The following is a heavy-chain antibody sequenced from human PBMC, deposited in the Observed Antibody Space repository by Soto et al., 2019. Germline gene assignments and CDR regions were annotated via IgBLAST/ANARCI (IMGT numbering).Heavy chain of an antibody. CDR1: GYTFTSSG. D-gene: IGHD3-9*01. V-gene: IGHV1-18*01. CDR3: ARGPRDVLPCYHGHYYGLYV. J-gene: IGHJ6*02. CDR2: ISAYNGNT. Sequence: QVQLVQSGAEVKKPGASVQVSCKASGYTFTSSGISWVRQAPGQGLEWMGWISAYNGNTNYAQKLQGRVTMTTDTATSTAYMELRNLRSDDTAVYYCARGPRDVLPCYHGHYYGLYVWFQGTTVTVSS.